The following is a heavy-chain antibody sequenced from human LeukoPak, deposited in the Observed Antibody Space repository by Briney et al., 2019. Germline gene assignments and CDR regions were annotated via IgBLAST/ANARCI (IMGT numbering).Heavy chain of an antibody. CDR1: GFTFIRYW. CDR2: INQDGSVK. Sequence: PGGSLSLSCAASGFTFIRYWMTWVRQAPGKGLEWVANINQDGSVKYYVDSVKGRYTISRDNAKNSLYLQMNSLRAEDTAVYYCARIGYSSSSFDYWGQGTLVTVSS. D-gene: IGHD6-6*01. CDR3: ARIGYSSSSFDY. V-gene: IGHV3-7*01. J-gene: IGHJ4*02.